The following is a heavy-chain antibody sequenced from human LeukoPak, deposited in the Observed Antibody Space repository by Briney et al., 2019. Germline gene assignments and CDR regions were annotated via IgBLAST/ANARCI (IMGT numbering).Heavy chain of an antibody. CDR3: AREGDYYDSSGYHHFDY. J-gene: IGHJ4*02. CDR2: IIPIFGTA. V-gene: IGHV1-69*13. D-gene: IGHD3-22*01. Sequence: SVRVSCKASGGTFSSYAISWVRQAPGQGLEWMGGIIPIFGTANYAQRFQGRVTITADESTSTAYMELSSLRSEDTAVYYCAREGDYYDSSGYHHFDYWGQGTLVTVSS. CDR1: GGTFSSYA.